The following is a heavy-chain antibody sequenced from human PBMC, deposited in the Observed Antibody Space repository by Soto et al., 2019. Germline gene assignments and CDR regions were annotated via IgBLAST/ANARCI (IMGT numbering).Heavy chain of an antibody. CDR1: GFTFSSYV. D-gene: IGHD2-2*01. V-gene: IGHV3-30*03. J-gene: IGHJ4*02. CDR2: ISYDGSDK. CDR3: ASRSPALDY. Sequence: GGSLRLSCAASGFTFSSYVMHWVRQAPGKGLEWVAVISYDGSDKYYADSVKGRFTISRDNSKNTLYLQMNSLRAEDTAVYYCASRSPALDYWGQGTLVTVSA.